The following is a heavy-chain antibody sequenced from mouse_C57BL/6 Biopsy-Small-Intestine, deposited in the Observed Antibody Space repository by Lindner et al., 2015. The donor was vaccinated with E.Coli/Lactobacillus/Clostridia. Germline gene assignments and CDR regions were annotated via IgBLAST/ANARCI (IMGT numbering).Heavy chain of an antibody. J-gene: IGHJ4*01. V-gene: IGHV1-55*01. D-gene: IGHD2-12*01. CDR1: GYTFTNYW. CDR2: IYPGSGSA. CDR3: ALYDRDLAMDY. Sequence: VQLQESGAELVKPGASVKMSCKASGYTFTNYWMTWVRQRPGQGLEWIGDIYPGSGSAHYNEKFKSKATLTGDTSSNTVYMQLSSLTSEDSAVYYCALYDRDLAMDYWGQGTSVTVSS.